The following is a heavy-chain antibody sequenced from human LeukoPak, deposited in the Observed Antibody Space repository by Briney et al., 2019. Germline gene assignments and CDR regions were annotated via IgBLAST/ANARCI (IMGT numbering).Heavy chain of an antibody. CDR2: INHSGST. D-gene: IGHD6-13*01. J-gene: IGHJ4*02. V-gene: IGHV4-34*01. Sequence: SETLSLTCAVYGGSFSGYYWSWIRQPPGKGLEWIGEINHSGSTNYNPSLKSRVTISVDTSKNQFSLKLSSVTAADTAVYYCARGHGVAAAGIDYWGQGTLVTVSS. CDR1: GGSFSGYY. CDR3: ARGHGVAAAGIDY.